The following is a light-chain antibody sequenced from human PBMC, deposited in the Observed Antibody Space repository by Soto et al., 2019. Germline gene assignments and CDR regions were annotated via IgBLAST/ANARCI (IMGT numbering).Light chain of an antibody. CDR1: QSVNSDY. V-gene: IGKV3-20*01. J-gene: IGKJ1*01. CDR2: IAS. CDR3: QQYGTSPWT. Sequence: EIVLTQSPGTLSLFPGERATLSCRATQSVNSDYLAWYQQKPGQAPRLLIYIASRRATGIPDRFSGSGSGTDFTLTISRLEPEDFAVYYCQQYGTSPWTFGQGTEVEIK.